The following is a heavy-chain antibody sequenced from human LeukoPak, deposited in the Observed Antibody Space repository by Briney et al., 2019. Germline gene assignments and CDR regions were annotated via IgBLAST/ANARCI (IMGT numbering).Heavy chain of an antibody. V-gene: IGHV1-18*01. CDR3: ARVYYYDSSGHKGGYYFDY. CDR2: ISTYNGNT. CDR1: GYTFTSYG. J-gene: IGHJ4*02. D-gene: IGHD3-22*01. Sequence: ASVKVSCKTSGYTFTSYGISWLRQAPGQGLEWMGWISTYNGNTNYAQKLQGRVTMTTDTSTSTAYMELRSLRSDDTAVYYCARVYYYDSSGHKGGYYFDYWGQGTLVTVSS.